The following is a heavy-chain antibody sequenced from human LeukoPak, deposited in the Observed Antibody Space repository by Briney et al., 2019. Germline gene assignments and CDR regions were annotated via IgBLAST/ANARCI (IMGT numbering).Heavy chain of an antibody. V-gene: IGHV3-53*01. CDR3: ARSLRVRGVPDYMDV. CDR2: IYKNAIT. CDR1: GFIFSDYY. J-gene: IGHJ6*03. D-gene: IGHD3-10*01. Sequence: PGGSLRLSCDASGFIFSDYYMSWVRQAPGKGLEWVSVIYKNAITYYADTVKGRFTISRDNSKNMLYLQMNSLGAEDTAVYYCARSLRVRGVPDYMDVWGKGTTVTISS.